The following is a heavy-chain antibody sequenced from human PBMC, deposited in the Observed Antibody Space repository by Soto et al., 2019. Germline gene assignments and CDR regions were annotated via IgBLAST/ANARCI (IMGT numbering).Heavy chain of an antibody. CDR1: GASLSDNY. V-gene: IGHV4-34*01. J-gene: IGHJ4*02. Sequence: SETLSLTCAVYGASLSDNYCNWLRQPPGKGLEWIGEINHSGNTNHNPSLRSRVTISIDTSKSQFSLKVNSMTAADTAVYYCARYRREAVAGYTLDNWGQGILVTVSS. CDR2: INHSGNT. CDR3: ARYRREAVAGYTLDN. D-gene: IGHD6-13*01.